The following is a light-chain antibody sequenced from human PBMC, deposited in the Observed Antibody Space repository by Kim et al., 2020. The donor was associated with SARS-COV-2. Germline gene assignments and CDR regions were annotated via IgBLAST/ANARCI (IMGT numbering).Light chain of an antibody. CDR2: GAS. V-gene: IGKV3-20*01. J-gene: IGKJ2*01. Sequence: EIVLTQSPGTLSLSPGERATLSCRASQSVSSSYLAWYQQKPGQAPRLLIYGASSRATGIPDRFSGSGSGTDFTLTISRLEPEDFAVYYCQQYGSSPYMYTFGQGTKLEI. CDR1: QSVSSSY. CDR3: QQYGSSPYMYT.